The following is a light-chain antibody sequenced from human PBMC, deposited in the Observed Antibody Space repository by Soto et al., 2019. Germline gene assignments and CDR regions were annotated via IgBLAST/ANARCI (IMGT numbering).Light chain of an antibody. CDR2: DAS. J-gene: IGKJ1*01. CDR1: QSVSSY. Sequence: EILLTQSPSTLSSSAGEGATVSCRASQSVSSYLAWYQQKPGQAPRLLIFDASSRATGIPARFRGSGSATDFSPPISSLQPADFAAYYCQQYNSNSPSTVGQGTRV. V-gene: IGKV3D-15*01. CDR3: QQYNSNSPST.